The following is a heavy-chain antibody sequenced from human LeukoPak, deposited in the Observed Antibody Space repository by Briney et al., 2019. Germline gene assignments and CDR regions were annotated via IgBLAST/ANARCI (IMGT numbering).Heavy chain of an antibody. CDR1: GFTFNTYA. V-gene: IGHV3-23*01. CDR3: AKGKGSSSSSIDW. CDR2: ISGSAGST. D-gene: IGHD2-15*01. Sequence: GGSLRLSCAASGFTFNTYAMSWVRQAPGKGLEWVSAISGSAGSTYYADSLKGRFTISRDNSKNILYLQIHSLRAEDTAVYYCAKGKGSSSSSIDWWGQGTLVTVSS. J-gene: IGHJ4*02.